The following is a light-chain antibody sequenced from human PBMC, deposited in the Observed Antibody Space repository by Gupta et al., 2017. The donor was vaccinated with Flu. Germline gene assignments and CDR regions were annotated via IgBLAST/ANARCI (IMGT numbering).Light chain of an antibody. J-gene: IGKJ3*01. Sequence: EIVLTQYPAILSLSPGERATLSCRASQSISIYLAWYQQRPGQAPRLLIYDASTRATGIPGRFSGSGSGTDFTLTITSLEPEDFAVYYCLQRSDWPPAFGPGTTVDVK. CDR3: LQRSDWPPA. CDR1: QSISIY. CDR2: DAS. V-gene: IGKV3-11*01.